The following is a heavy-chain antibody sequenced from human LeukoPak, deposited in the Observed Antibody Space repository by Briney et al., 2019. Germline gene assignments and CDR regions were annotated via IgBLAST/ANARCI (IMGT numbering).Heavy chain of an antibody. Sequence: GASVTVSCKASGYTFTGYYMHWVRQAPGQGLEWMGWINPNSGGTNYAQKFQGRVTMTRDTSISTAYMELSRLRSDDTAVYYCARDKGGYCSSTSCSDFDPWGQGTLVTVSS. CDR1: GYTFTGYY. V-gene: IGHV1-2*02. CDR3: ARDKGGYCSSTSCSDFDP. CDR2: INPNSGGT. J-gene: IGHJ5*02. D-gene: IGHD2-2*03.